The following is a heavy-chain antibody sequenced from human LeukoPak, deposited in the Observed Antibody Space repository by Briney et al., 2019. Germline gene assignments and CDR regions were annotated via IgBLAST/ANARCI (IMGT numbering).Heavy chain of an antibody. CDR3: AREDDFWIAFDI. CDR2: ISSSSSYI. CDR1: GFTFSSYS. V-gene: IGHV3-21*01. J-gene: IGHJ3*02. Sequence: GGSLRLSCAASGFTFSSYSMNWVRQAPGKGLEWVSSISSSSSYIYYADSVKGRFTISRDNAKNSLYLQMNSLRAEDTAVYYCAREDDFWIAFDIWGQGTMVTVSS. D-gene: IGHD3-3*01.